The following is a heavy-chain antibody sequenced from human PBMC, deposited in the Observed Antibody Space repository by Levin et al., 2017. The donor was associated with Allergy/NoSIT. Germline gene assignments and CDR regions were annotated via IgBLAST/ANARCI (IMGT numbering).Heavy chain of an antibody. Sequence: GSLRLSCAASGFTFTNYAMSWVRQAPGKGLEWLSAISGTGETTYYADSVTFLFPISRDNSKNTLYLQLNSLRADDTAVYYCAKCPVLLLDTIMLNNWFDQWGQGKMVTV. D-gene: IGHD5-24*01. CDR1: GFTFTNYA. J-gene: IGHJ5*02. CDR3: AKCPVLLLDTIMLNNWFDQ. CDR2: ISGTGETT. V-gene: IGHV3-23*01.